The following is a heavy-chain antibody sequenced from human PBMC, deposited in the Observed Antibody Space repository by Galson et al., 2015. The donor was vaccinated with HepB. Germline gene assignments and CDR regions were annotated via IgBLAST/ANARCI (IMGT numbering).Heavy chain of an antibody. V-gene: IGHV3-48*04. J-gene: IGHJ1*01. CDR3: ARESYYYDSSSYYHEYFHH. Sequence: SLRLSCAASRFTFSTYSMNWVRQAPGKGLEWVSYISSSSSNIHYADSVKGRFTISRDNAKNSLYLQMNSLRAEDTAVYYCARESYYYDSSSYYHEYFHHWGQGTLVTVSS. CDR2: ISSSSSNI. CDR1: RFTFSTYS. D-gene: IGHD3-22*01.